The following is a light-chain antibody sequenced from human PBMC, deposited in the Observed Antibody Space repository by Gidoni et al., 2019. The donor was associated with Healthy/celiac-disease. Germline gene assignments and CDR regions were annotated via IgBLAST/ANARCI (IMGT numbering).Light chain of an antibody. J-gene: IGKJ3*01. V-gene: IGKV1-33*01. Sequence: DIQMTQSPSSLSASVADRVTINCQASQDSSNYLKWYQQKPGKAPKLLIDDASKLETGVPPRCSGSGSGTDFTVTISSLQPEDIATYYGQQYDKLFTFGPGTKVDIK. CDR2: DAS. CDR3: QQYDKLFT. CDR1: QDSSNY.